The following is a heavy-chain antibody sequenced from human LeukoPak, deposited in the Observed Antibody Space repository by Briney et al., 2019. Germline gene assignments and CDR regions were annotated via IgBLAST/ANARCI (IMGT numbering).Heavy chain of an antibody. Sequence: SETLSLTCTVSGGSISSHYWSWIRQPPGKGLEWIGYMYYNGSMNYNPSLKSRVTISADTSKNQFSLKLSSVTAADTAVYYCASRYGSGSYGFDYWGQGTLVTVSS. CDR1: GGSISSHY. D-gene: IGHD3-10*01. CDR2: MYYNGSM. J-gene: IGHJ4*02. V-gene: IGHV4-59*11. CDR3: ASRYGSGSYGFDY.